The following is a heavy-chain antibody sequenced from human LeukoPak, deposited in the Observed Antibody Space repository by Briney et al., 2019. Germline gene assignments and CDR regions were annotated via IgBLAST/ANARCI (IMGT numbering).Heavy chain of an antibody. Sequence: GGSLRLSCAGAGFTFSNYGMHWVRQAPGKGLEWVAVIWYDGSNKYYADSVKGRFTISRDNSKNTLYLQMNSLRAEDTAVYYCARDPVRGYYYYGMDVWGQGTTVTVSS. J-gene: IGHJ6*02. V-gene: IGHV3-33*08. CDR2: IWYDGSNK. D-gene: IGHD3-10*01. CDR3: ARDPVRGYYYYGMDV. CDR1: GFTFSNYG.